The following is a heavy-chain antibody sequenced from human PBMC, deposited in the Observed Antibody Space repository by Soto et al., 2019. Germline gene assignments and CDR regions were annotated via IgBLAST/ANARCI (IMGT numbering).Heavy chain of an antibody. CDR3: ARDMYSSDYFVKWFEP. V-gene: IGHV3-30-3*01. Sequence: QVRLVESGGGVVQPGRSLRLSCTASGFSFSSYAMYWFRQPPGKGLEWVAVISHDGINKHYADSVKGRVTVSRDNSNHSLELQLNSLRGADTAMYYWARDMYSSDYFVKWFEPWGQGTLVTVSS. J-gene: IGHJ5*02. CDR1: GFSFSSYA. CDR2: ISHDGINK. D-gene: IGHD6-19*01.